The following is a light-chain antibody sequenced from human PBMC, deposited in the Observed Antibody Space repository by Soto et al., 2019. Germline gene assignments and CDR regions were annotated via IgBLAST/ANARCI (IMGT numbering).Light chain of an antibody. CDR3: SSYAGSNNLV. V-gene: IGLV2-8*01. J-gene: IGLJ3*02. CDR1: SSDVGGYNY. Sequence: QSVLTQPPSASGSPGQSVTISCTGTSSDVGGYNYVSWYQQHPGKAPKLTIYEVSERPSGVPDRFSGSKSGNTASLTVSGLQAEDEADYYCSSYAGSNNLVFGGGTKVTVL. CDR2: EVS.